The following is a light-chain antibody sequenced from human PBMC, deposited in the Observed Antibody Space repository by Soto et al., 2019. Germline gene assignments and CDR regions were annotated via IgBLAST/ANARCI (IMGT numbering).Light chain of an antibody. CDR3: QQRSNWPLSWT. Sequence: EIVLTQSPATLSPSPGERATLSCRAIQSVSSYLAGYQQKPGQAPRLLIYDASNRATGIPARFSGSGCGTDFTLNISSLEPEDFAVYYCQQRSNWPLSWTFGQGTKVDIK. CDR1: QSVSSY. J-gene: IGKJ1*01. CDR2: DAS. V-gene: IGKV3-11*01.